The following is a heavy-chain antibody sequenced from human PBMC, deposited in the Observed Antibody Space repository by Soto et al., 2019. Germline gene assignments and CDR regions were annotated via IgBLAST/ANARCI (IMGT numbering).Heavy chain of an antibody. J-gene: IGHJ1*01. CDR3: AKDPGGWDCGGDCYRQGVVKYFQH. CDR2: ISGSGGGT. Sequence: GGSLRLSCAASGFTFSSYAMSWVRQAPGKGLEWVSAISGSGGGTYYADSVKGRFTISRDNSKNTLYLQMNSLRAEDTAVYYCAKDPGGWDCGGDCYRQGVVKYFQHWGQGTLVTVSS. V-gene: IGHV3-23*01. CDR1: GFTFSSYA. D-gene: IGHD2-21*02.